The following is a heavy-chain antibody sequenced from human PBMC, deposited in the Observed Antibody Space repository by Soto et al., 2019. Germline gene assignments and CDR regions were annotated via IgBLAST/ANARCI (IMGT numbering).Heavy chain of an antibody. J-gene: IGHJ6*02. D-gene: IGHD3-9*01. CDR1: GASISSSSYY. Sequence: SSETLSLTCTVSGASISSSSYYWGWIRQPPGKGLEWIGSTYYSGSTYYNPSLKSRVTISVDTSKNQFSLKLSSVTAADTAVYYCATDAGELRYFDWLSQHYYYYGMDVWGQGTTVT. CDR3: ATDAGELRYFDWLSQHYYYYGMDV. V-gene: IGHV4-39*01. CDR2: TYYSGST.